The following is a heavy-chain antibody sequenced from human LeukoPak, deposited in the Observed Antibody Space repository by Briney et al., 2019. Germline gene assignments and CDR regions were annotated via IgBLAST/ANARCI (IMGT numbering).Heavy chain of an antibody. J-gene: IGHJ6*03. CDR2: IRGCGGST. CDR1: GFTFSSYA. D-gene: IGHD5-12*01. CDR3: AKATVGYGYYYYYMDV. Sequence: VGSLRLSCAASGFTFSSYAMSWVRQAPGKGLEWVSAIRGCGGSTYYAVSVKGRFTISRDNSKNTLYLQMNSLRAEDTAVYYCAKATVGYGYYYYYMDVWGKGTTVTVSS. V-gene: IGHV3-23*01.